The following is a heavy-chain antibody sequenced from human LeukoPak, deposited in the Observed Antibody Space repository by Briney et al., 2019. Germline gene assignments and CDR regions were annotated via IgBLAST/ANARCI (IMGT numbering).Heavy chain of an antibody. CDR2: IYYSGST. CDR1: GGSISSGGYY. V-gene: IGHV4-31*03. Sequence: SQTLSLTCTVSGGSISSGGYYWSWIRQHPGKGLEWIGYIYYSGSTYYNPSLKSRVTISVDTSKNQFSLKLSSVTAADTAVYYCARGRYCSGGSCYRLATFDYWGQGTLVTVSS. D-gene: IGHD2-15*01. CDR3: ARGRYCSGGSCYRLATFDY. J-gene: IGHJ4*02.